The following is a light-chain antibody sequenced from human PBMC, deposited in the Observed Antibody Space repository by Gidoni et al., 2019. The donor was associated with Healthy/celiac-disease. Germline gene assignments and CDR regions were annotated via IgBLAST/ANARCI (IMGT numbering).Light chain of an antibody. J-gene: IGLJ1*01. CDR1: SSDGGGYNY. CDR3: SAYAGSNNV. CDR2: EVS. Sequence: SALTQPPSASGSPGQSVTLACTGTSSDGGGYNYVAWYQQHPGKAPKLMIYEVSKRPSGVPDRFSGSKSGNTASLTVSGLQAEDEADYYCSAYAGSNNVFGTGTKVTVL. V-gene: IGLV2-8*01.